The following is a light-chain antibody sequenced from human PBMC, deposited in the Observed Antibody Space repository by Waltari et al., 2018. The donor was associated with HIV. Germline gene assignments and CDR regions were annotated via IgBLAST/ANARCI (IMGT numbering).Light chain of an antibody. CDR2: EVT. J-gene: IGLJ1*01. CDR3: SSYSSTTTLI. CDR1: SPDVGSYNL. Sequence: QSALTQPASVSGSPGQSVTISCTGTSPDVGSYNLVSWYQQHPGEVPKLFIVEVTKRPSGISDRFSGSKSGNTASLTISGLQPEDEGDYYCSSYSSTTTLIFGSGTTVTVL. V-gene: IGLV2-23*02.